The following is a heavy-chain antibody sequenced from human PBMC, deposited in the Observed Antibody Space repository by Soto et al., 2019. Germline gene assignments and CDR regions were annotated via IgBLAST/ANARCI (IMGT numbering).Heavy chain of an antibody. CDR2: ISGSGGST. Sequence: XGSLGLSCAASGFTFSSYAMSWVRQAPGKGLEWVSAISGSGGSTYYADSVKGRFTISRDNSKNTLYLQMNSLRAEDTAVYYCAKGITMIVVVKGYYFDYWGQGTLVTVSS. J-gene: IGHJ4*02. V-gene: IGHV3-23*01. CDR1: GFTFSSYA. D-gene: IGHD3-22*01. CDR3: AKGITMIVVVKGYYFDY.